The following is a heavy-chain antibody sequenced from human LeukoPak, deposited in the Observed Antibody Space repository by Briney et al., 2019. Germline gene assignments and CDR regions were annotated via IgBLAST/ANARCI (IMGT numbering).Heavy chain of an antibody. CDR1: GFTFSSYA. Sequence: PGGSLRLSCAASGFTFSSYAMSWVRQAPGKGLEWVANIKQDGSEKYYVDSVKGRFTISRDNAKNSLYLQMNSLTAEDTAVYYCARRGYGGGGYYFDYWGQGTLVTVSS. CDR2: IKQDGSEK. V-gene: IGHV3-7*01. CDR3: ARRGYGGGGYYFDY. J-gene: IGHJ4*02. D-gene: IGHD2-15*01.